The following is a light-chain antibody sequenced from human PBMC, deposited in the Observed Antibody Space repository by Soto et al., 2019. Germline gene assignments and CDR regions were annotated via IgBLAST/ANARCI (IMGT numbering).Light chain of an antibody. CDR3: QQYYSYPYT. Sequence: AIRMTQSPSSFSASTGDRVTITCRASQGISSYLAWYQQKPGKAPKLLIYAASTLQSGVPSRFSGSGSGTNFTLTISCLQPEDFATYYCQQYYSYPYTFGQGTK. V-gene: IGKV1-8*01. CDR1: QGISSY. CDR2: AAS. J-gene: IGKJ2*01.